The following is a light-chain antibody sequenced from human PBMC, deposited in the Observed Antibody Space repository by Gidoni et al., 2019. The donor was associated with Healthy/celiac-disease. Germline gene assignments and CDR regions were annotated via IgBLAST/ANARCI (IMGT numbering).Light chain of an antibody. J-gene: IGKJ2*01. CDR1: QSVSSN. CDR3: QQYNNWPFMYT. Sequence: EIVMTQSLATLSVSPGERATPSCRASQSVSSNLAWYQQKPGQAPRLLIYGASTRATGIPARFSGSGSGTEFTLTISSLQSEDFAVYYCQQYNNWPFMYTFGQGTKLEIK. V-gene: IGKV3-15*01. CDR2: GAS.